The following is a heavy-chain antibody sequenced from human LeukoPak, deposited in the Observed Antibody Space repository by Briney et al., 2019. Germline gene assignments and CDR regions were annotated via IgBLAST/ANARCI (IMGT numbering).Heavy chain of an antibody. J-gene: IGHJ4*02. CDR1: GFTFSSYA. Sequence: GGSLRLSCAASGFTFSSYAMSWVRQAPGKGLEWVSAISGSGGSTYYADSVKGRFTISRNNSKNTLYLQMNSLRAEDTAVYYCAKDLKAVEWLLLAYFDYWGQGTLVTVSS. CDR2: ISGSGGST. CDR3: AKDLKAVEWLLLAYFDY. V-gene: IGHV3-23*01. D-gene: IGHD3-22*01.